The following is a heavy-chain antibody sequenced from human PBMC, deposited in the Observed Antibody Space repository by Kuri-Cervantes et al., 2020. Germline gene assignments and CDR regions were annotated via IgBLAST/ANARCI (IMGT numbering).Heavy chain of an antibody. CDR2: IGTAGDT. V-gene: IGHV3-13*01. CDR3: AREMATVTKAFSGAFDI. D-gene: IGHD4-17*01. CDR1: GFTFSSYD. J-gene: IGHJ3*02. Sequence: GESLKISCAASGFTFSSYDMHWVRQATGKGLEWVSAIGTAGDTYYPGSVKGRFTISRENAKNSLYLQMNSLRAGDTAVYYCAREMATVTKAFSGAFDIWGQGTMVTVSS.